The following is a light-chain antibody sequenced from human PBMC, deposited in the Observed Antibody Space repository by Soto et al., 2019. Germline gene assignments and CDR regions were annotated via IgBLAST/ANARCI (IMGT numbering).Light chain of an antibody. CDR2: KAS. J-gene: IGKJ1*01. Sequence: DIQMTQSPSTLSASVGDRVTITCRASQSISSWLAWYQQKPGEAPKLLIYKASILETGVPSRFSGSGSGTEFTLTISSLQPDDFATYYCQQCNGDSRTFGQGTKVDIK. CDR3: QQCNGDSRT. CDR1: QSISSW. V-gene: IGKV1-5*03.